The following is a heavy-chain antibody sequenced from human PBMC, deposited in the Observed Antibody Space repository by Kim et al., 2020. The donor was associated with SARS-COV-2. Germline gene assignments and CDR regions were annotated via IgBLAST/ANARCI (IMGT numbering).Heavy chain of an antibody. D-gene: IGHD6-25*01. Sequence: ADSGKGRFTISRDNSKNTLYLQMNSLRAEDTAVYYCAKKGGGGYYYYFDYWGQGTLVTVSS. V-gene: IGHV3-23*01. J-gene: IGHJ4*02. CDR3: AKKGGGGYYYYFDY.